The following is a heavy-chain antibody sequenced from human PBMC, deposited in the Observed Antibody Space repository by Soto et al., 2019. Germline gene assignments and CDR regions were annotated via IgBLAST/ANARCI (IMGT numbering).Heavy chain of an antibody. J-gene: IGHJ6*02. D-gene: IGHD1-1*01. V-gene: IGHV1-8*01. CDR2: MNPNSGNT. CDR1: GYTFTSYD. Sequence: ASVKVSCKASGYTFTSYDINWVRQATGQGLEWMGWMNPNSGNTGYAQKFQGRVTMTRNTSISTAYMELSSLRSEDTAVYYCARSRYNWNDYYYYGMDVWGQGTTVTVSS. CDR3: ARSRYNWNDYYYYGMDV.